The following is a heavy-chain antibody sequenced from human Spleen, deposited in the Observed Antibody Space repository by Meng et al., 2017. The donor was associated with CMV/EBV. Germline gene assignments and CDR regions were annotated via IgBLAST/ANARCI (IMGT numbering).Heavy chain of an antibody. CDR1: GYNISSGYY. Sequence: SETLSLTCSVSGYNISSGYYWGWIRQSPGKGLEWIGSVYHHGTAYSNPSLNRRVTISLDTSKNQVSLKLTSVTAADTAVYYCAREFLVRGPDAFDLWGQGTMVTVSS. V-gene: IGHV4-38-2*02. CDR3: AREFLVRGPDAFDL. D-gene: IGHD3-10*01. CDR2: VYHHGTA. J-gene: IGHJ3*01.